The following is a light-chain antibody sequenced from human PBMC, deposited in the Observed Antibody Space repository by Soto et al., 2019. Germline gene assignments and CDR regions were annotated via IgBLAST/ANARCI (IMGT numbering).Light chain of an antibody. J-gene: IGKJ2*01. CDR1: QSISRS. CDR2: HAS. V-gene: IGKV3-15*01. Sequence: VVMHSLAIVSVCPGERATLSCGASQSISRSLGWYQQKPGQATKPHISHASTRTTGIPARFSGSGSGTEFTLTVSSLQSEDFALYFCHQYNSWPPGTFGQGTKVYIK. CDR3: HQYNSWPPGT.